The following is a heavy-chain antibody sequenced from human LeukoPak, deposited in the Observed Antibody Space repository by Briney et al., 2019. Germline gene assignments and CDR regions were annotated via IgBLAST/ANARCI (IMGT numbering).Heavy chain of an antibody. CDR3: ATELGINN. Sequence: QPGGSLRLSCAASGFTFSTYTINWIRQAPGKGLEWVSCISSTSSTIYYADSVKGRFTISRGNAKNSAYLQMNSLRDEDTAVYYCATELGINNWGQGTLVTVSS. V-gene: IGHV3-48*02. CDR2: ISSTSSTI. CDR1: GFTFSTYT. D-gene: IGHD7-27*01. J-gene: IGHJ4*02.